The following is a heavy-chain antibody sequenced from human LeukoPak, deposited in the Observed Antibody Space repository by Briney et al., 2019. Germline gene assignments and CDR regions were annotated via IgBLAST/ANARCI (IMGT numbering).Heavy chain of an antibody. CDR3: ARAGIRGVLLPVDY. Sequence: GGSLRLSCVASGFTFSDYWMSWVRQAPGKGLEWVANIKHDGTDKYYVDSVKGRSTFSRDNAKNSLYLQMNSLRVEDTAVYYCARAGIRGVLLPVDYWGQGTLVTVSS. CDR1: GFTFSDYW. V-gene: IGHV3-7*01. D-gene: IGHD3-10*01. J-gene: IGHJ4*02. CDR2: IKHDGTDK.